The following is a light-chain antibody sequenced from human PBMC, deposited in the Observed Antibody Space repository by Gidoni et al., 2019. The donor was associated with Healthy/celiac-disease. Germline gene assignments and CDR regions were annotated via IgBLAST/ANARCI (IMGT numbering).Light chain of an antibody. J-gene: IGKJ3*01. CDR1: QSVSSY. Sequence: EIVLSQSPATLSLSPGERATLSCRASQSVSSYLAWYQQKPGQAPRLLIYEASNRATGIPARLRGSGSGKDSTLTIRSLEPEDFAVYYCKRRSNGPLFTFGLGTKVISN. CDR2: EAS. V-gene: IGKV3-11*01. CDR3: KRRSNGPLFT.